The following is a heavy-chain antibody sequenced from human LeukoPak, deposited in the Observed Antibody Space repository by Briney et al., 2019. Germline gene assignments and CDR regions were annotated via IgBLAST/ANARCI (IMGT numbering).Heavy chain of an antibody. Sequence: ASVKVSCKASGYTFTSYDINWVRQATGQGLEWMGWMNPNSGNTGYAQKFQGRVTITRNTSISTAYMELSSLRSEDTAVYYCARRYCTNGVCYRTHLDYWGQGTLVTVSS. CDR3: ARRYCTNGVCYRTHLDY. CDR2: MNPNSGNT. V-gene: IGHV1-8*03. CDR1: GYTFTSYD. J-gene: IGHJ4*02. D-gene: IGHD2-8*01.